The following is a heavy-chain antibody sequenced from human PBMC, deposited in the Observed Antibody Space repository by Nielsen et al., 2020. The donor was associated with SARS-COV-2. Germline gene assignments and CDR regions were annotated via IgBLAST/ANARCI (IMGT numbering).Heavy chain of an antibody. Sequence: GESLKISCAASGFTFSDYYMSWIRQAPGKGLEWVSSIASSGSDIHYADSVKGRFTISRDNAKDSLYLQMSSLRAEDTAVYYCAREAGTVGFDYWGQGTLVTVSS. CDR2: IASSGSDI. J-gene: IGHJ4*02. D-gene: IGHD6-19*01. CDR3: AREAGTVGFDY. V-gene: IGHV3-11*04. CDR1: GFTFSDYY.